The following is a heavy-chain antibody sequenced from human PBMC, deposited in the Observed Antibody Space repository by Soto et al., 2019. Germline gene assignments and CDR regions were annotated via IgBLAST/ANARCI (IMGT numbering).Heavy chain of an antibody. Sequence: SDTLSLTCTVSGGSISSYYWSWIRQPPGKGLEWIGYIYYSGSTNYNPSLKSRVTISVDTTKNQFSLKLSSVTAADTAVYYCARQSRYCSGSNCKTWFDPWGQGILVTVCS. V-gene: IGHV4-59*08. CDR3: ARQSRYCSGSNCKTWFDP. CDR1: GGSISSYY. D-gene: IGHD2-15*01. J-gene: IGHJ5*02. CDR2: IYYSGST.